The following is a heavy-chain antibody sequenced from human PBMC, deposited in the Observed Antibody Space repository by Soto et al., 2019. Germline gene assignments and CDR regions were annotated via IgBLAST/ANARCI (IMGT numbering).Heavy chain of an antibody. V-gene: IGHV4-59*01. CDR3: RGALGFGESYYFDY. CDR1: GGSIRSYY. CDR2: IFDNGDT. Sequence: PSETLSLTCNVSGGSIRSYYWSWIRQPPGKGLEWIGYIFDNGDTNYNPSLKSRVTISIDTSKNQFSLKLSSVTAADTAVYFCRGALGFGESYYFDYWGHGTLVTVSS. D-gene: IGHD3-10*01. J-gene: IGHJ4*01.